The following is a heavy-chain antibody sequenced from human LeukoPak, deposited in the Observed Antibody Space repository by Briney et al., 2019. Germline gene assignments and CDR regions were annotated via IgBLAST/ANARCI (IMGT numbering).Heavy chain of an antibody. J-gene: IGHJ4*02. CDR2: INHSGST. CDR3: AGGGYDILTGYLYYFDY. V-gene: IGHV4-34*01. CDR1: GGSFSGYY. Sequence: SETLSLTCAVYGGSFSGYYWSWLRQPPGKGLEWIGEINHSGSTNYNPSLKSRVTISVDTSKNQFSLKLSSVTAADTAVYYCAGGGYDILTGYLYYFDYWGQGTLVTVSS. D-gene: IGHD3-9*01.